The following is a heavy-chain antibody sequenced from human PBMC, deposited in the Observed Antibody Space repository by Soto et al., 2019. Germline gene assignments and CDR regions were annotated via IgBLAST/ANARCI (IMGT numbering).Heavy chain of an antibody. CDR1: GCSITTYY. Sequence: PSETLSLTCAVSGCSITTYYWNWIRQSPGKGLEWIGSISYSGGTNYNPSLRSRITVSIDTSKNQFSLTLSSVTAADTAVYYCARDPYGGSSGGVYYYYALDVWGQGTTVTVSS. D-gene: IGHD2-15*01. CDR3: ARDPYGGSSGGVYYYYALDV. J-gene: IGHJ6*02. V-gene: IGHV4-59*13. CDR2: ISYSGGT.